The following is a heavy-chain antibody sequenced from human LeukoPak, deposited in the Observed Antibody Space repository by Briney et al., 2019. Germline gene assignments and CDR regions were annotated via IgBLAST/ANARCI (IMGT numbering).Heavy chain of an antibody. CDR3: AGDRTVAGTFEVLGFDP. V-gene: IGHV4-34*01. Sequence: SETLSLTCAVYGGSFSGYYWSWIRQPPGKGLEWIGEINHSGSTNYNPSLESRVTISVDTSKNQFSLKLSSVTAADTAVYYCAGDRTVAGTFEVLGFDPWGQGTLVTVSS. D-gene: IGHD6-19*01. CDR1: GGSFSGYY. CDR2: INHSGST. J-gene: IGHJ5*02.